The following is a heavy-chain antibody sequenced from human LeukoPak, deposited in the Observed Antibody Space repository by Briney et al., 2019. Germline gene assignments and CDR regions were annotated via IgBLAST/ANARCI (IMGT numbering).Heavy chain of an antibody. D-gene: IGHD6-13*01. CDR3: ARRPRSSWYLGWFDP. CDR2: INHSGST. J-gene: IGHJ5*02. V-gene: IGHV4-34*01. Sequence: SETLSLTCAVYGGSFSGYYGSWIRQPPGKGLEWIGEINHSGSTNYNPSLKSRVTISVDTSKNHFSLKLSSVTAADTAVYYCARRPRSSWYLGWFDPWGQGTLVTVSS. CDR1: GGSFSGYY.